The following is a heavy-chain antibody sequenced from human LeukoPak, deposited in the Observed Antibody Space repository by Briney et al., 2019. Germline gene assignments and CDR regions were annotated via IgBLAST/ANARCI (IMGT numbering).Heavy chain of an antibody. CDR2: IYSGGST. Sequence: GGSLRLSCAASGFTFSSYAMSWVRQAPGKGLEWVSLIYSGGSTYYADSVKGRFTISRDNSKNTLYLQMNSLRAEDTAVYHCAGAPYYYGSESRAFDIWGQGTMVTVSS. V-gene: IGHV3-66*01. J-gene: IGHJ3*02. D-gene: IGHD3-10*01. CDR1: GFTFSSYA. CDR3: AGAPYYYGSESRAFDI.